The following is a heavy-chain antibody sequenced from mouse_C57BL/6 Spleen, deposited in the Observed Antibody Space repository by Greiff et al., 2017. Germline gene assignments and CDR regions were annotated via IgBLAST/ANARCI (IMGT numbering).Heavy chain of an antibody. D-gene: IGHD2-12*01. CDR1: GYTFTSYW. Sequence: QVQLQQPGAELVMPGASVKLSCKASGYTFTSYWMHWVKQRPGQGLEWIGEIDPSDSYTNYNQKFKGKSTLTVDKSSSTAYMQLSSLTSEDSAVYYCARRGINDDWFAYWGQGTLVTVSA. CDR3: ARRGINDDWFAY. J-gene: IGHJ3*01. V-gene: IGHV1-69*01. CDR2: IDPSDSYT.